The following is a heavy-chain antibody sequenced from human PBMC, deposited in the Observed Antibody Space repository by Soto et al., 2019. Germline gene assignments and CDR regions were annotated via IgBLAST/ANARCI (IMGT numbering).Heavy chain of an antibody. V-gene: IGHV3-33*01. CDR2: IWYDGSNK. Sequence: QVQLVESGGGVVQPGRSLRLSCAVSGFTFNTYLMHWVRQAPGKGLEWVAVIWYDGSNKFYADSVKGLFTISKDNSQNRLFLKLIRSSGEDTALYCCARAVMVSAVGPRSYYWGQGALLTVSS. CDR3: ARAVMVSAVGPRSYY. J-gene: IGHJ4*02. CDR1: GFTFNTYL. D-gene: IGHD3-10*01.